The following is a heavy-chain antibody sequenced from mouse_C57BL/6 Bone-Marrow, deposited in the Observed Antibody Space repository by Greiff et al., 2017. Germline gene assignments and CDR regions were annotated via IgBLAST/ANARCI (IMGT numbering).Heavy chain of an antibody. CDR3: ARDLNYGYAMDY. J-gene: IGHJ4*01. CDR1: GFTFSSYA. V-gene: IGHV5-4*01. D-gene: IGHD1-1*02. CDR2: ISDGGSYT. Sequence: EVKLMESGGGLVKPGGSLKLSCAASGFTFSSYAMSWVRQTPEKRLEWVATISDGGSYTYYPDNVKGRFTISRDNAKNNLYLQMSHLKSEDTAMYYCARDLNYGYAMDYWGQGTSVTVSS.